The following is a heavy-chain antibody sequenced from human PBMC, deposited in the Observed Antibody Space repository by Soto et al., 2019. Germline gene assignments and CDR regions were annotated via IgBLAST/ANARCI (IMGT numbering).Heavy chain of an antibody. CDR1: GFTFSSYS. V-gene: IGHV3-21*01. Sequence: GGSLRLSCAASGFTFSSYSMNWVRQAPGKGLEWVSSISSSSSYIYYADSVKGRFTISRDHAKNSLYLQMNSLRAEDTAVYYCARESGRTTVTYAMDVWGKGTTVTVSS. J-gene: IGHJ6*03. CDR3: ARESGRTTVTYAMDV. D-gene: IGHD4-4*01. CDR2: ISSSSSYI.